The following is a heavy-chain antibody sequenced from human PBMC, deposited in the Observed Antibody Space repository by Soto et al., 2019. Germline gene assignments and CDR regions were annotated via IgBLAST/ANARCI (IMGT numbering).Heavy chain of an antibody. Sequence: GGSLRLSCAASGFTFSSYAMHLVRQAPGKGLEWVAVISYDGINKYYADSVKGRFTISRDNSKNTLYLQMNSLRAEDTAVYYCARDGRQIVAGTVDAFDIWGQGTMVTVSS. V-gene: IGHV3-30-3*01. CDR2: ISYDGINK. D-gene: IGHD6-19*01. J-gene: IGHJ3*02. CDR3: ARDGRQIVAGTVDAFDI. CDR1: GFTFSSYA.